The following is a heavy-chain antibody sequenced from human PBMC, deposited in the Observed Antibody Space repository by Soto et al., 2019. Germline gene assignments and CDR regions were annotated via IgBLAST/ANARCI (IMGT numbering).Heavy chain of an antibody. CDR3: ASCRYYYGSGSYYPFDY. D-gene: IGHD3-10*01. Sequence: QVQLVQSGAEVKKPGSSVKVSCKASGGTFSSYAISWVRQAPGQGLEWMGGIIPIFGTANYAQKFQGRVTITADESTSTAYMELSSLRSEDTAVYYCASCRYYYGSGSYYPFDYWGQGTLVTVSS. CDR1: GGTFSSYA. J-gene: IGHJ4*02. CDR2: IIPIFGTA. V-gene: IGHV1-69*01.